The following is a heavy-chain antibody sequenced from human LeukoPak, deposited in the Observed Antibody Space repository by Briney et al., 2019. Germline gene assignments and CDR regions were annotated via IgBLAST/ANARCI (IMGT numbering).Heavy chain of an antibody. CDR1: GFTFSSYS. J-gene: IGHJ4*02. D-gene: IGHD3-10*01. CDR3: ATLGGRFGELLY. V-gene: IGHV3-21*01. Sequence: GGSLRLSCAASGFTFSSYSMNWVRQAPGKGLEWVSSISSSSSYIYYADSVKGRFTISRDNAKNSLYLQMNSLRAEDTAVYYCATLGGRFGELLYWGQGTLVTVSS. CDR2: ISSSSSYI.